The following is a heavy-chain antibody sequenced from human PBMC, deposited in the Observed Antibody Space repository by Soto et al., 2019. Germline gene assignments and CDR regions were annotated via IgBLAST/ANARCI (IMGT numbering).Heavy chain of an antibody. Sequence: QVQLQQWGAGLLKPSETLSLTCAVYGGSFSGYYWSWIRQPPGKGLEWIGEINQSGSTNYNPSLKSRVTISVDTSKNQFSLKLSSVTAADTAVYYCARTYSSSWSPFDYWGQETLVTVSS. CDR1: GGSFSGYY. D-gene: IGHD6-13*01. CDR2: INQSGST. V-gene: IGHV4-34*01. J-gene: IGHJ4*02. CDR3: ARTYSSSWSPFDY.